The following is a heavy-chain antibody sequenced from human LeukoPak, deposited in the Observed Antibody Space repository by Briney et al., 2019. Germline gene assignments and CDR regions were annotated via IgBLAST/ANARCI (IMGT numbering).Heavy chain of an antibody. Sequence: SVKVSCKASGGTFSSYTISWVRQAPGQGLEWMGRIIPILGIANYAQKFQGRVTITADQSTSTAYMELSSLRSEDTAVYYCARRAVNYLGDYYYMDVWGKGTTVTVSS. CDR2: IIPILGIA. J-gene: IGHJ6*03. D-gene: IGHD1-7*01. CDR1: GGTFSSYT. CDR3: ARRAVNYLGDYYYMDV. V-gene: IGHV1-69*02.